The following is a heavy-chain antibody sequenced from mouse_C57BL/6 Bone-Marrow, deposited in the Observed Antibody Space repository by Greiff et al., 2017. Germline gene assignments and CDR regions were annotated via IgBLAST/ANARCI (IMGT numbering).Heavy chain of an antibody. CDR2: IWWDDDK. Sequence: QVTLKVSGPGILQPSQTLSLTCSFSGFSLSTFGMGVGWIRQPSGKGLEWLAHIWWDDDKYYNPALKSRLTISKDTSKNQVFLKIANVDTADTATYYCAREWLRPRKNVGYFDYWGQGTTLTVSS. V-gene: IGHV8-8*01. CDR1: GFSLSTFGMG. CDR3: AREWLRPRKNVGYFDY. D-gene: IGHD2-2*01. J-gene: IGHJ2*01.